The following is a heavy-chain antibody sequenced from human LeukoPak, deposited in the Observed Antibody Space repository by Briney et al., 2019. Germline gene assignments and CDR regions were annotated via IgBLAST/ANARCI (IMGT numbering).Heavy chain of an antibody. D-gene: IGHD6-13*01. CDR2: INTDGSTT. CDR3: ARDRYSSSWLPFDY. V-gene: IGHV3-74*01. Sequence: GGSLRLSCAASGFTFSNYAMHWVRQAPGKGLVWVSRINTDGSTTSYVDSVKGRFTISRDNTKNTLYLHMNSLRAEDTAVYYCARDRYSSSWLPFDYWGQGTLVTVSS. CDR1: GFTFSNYA. J-gene: IGHJ4*02.